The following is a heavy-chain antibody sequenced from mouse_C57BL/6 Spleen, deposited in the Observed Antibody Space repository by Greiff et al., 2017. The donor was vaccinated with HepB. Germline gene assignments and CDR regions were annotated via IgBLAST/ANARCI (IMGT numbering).Heavy chain of an antibody. CDR3: ARRGYGDYVDY. V-gene: IGHV14-2*01. CDR2: IDPEDGET. Sequence: EVKLQQSGAELVKPGASVKLSCTASGFNIKDYYMHWVKQRTEQGLEWIGRIDPEDGETKYAAKVQGKATITTDTSSNTAYLQLSSLTSEDTAVYYCARRGYGDYVDYWGQGTTLTVSS. J-gene: IGHJ2*01. D-gene: IGHD2-2*01. CDR1: GFNIKDYY.